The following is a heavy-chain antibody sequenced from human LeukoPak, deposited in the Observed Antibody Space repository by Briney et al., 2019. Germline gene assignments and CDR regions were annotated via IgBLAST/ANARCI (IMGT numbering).Heavy chain of an antibody. D-gene: IGHD5-18*01. J-gene: IGHJ4*02. CDR1: GFTFSSYW. V-gene: IGHV3-74*01. CDR3: ARSRFVDTPEDY. CDR2: INSDGSST. Sequence: GGSLRLSCAASGFTFSSYWMHWVRHAPGKGLVWVSRINSDGSSTSYADSAKGRFTISRDNAKNTLYLQMNSLRAEDTAVYYCARSRFVDTPEDYWGQGTLVTVSS.